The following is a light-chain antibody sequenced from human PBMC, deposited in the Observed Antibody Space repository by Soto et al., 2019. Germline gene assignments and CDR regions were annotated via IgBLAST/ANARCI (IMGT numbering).Light chain of an antibody. J-gene: IGKJ1*01. CDR2: DAS. Sequence: DIQMTQSPSTLSASVGDRVTITCRASQSISSWLAWYQQKPGKAPKLLIYDASSLESGVPSRFSGSGSGTEFTLTIRVLQPVDFATYDCQQNNIYSWTFGQGTKVEIK. CDR1: QSISSW. V-gene: IGKV1-5*01. CDR3: QQNNIYSWT.